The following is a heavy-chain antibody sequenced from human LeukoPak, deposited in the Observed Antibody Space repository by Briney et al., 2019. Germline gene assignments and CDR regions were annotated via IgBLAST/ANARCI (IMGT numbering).Heavy chain of an antibody. J-gene: IGHJ6*02. V-gene: IGHV3-21*01. CDR2: ISSSSSYI. D-gene: IGHD5-18*01. CDR3: ATNTAMVPYYYGMDV. CDR1: GFIFNTYA. Sequence: GGSLRLSCTASGFIFNTYAMNWVRQAPGKGLEWVSSISSSSSYIYYADSVKGRFTISRDNAKNSLYLQMNSLRAEDTAVYYCATNTAMVPYYYGMDVWGQGTTVTVSS.